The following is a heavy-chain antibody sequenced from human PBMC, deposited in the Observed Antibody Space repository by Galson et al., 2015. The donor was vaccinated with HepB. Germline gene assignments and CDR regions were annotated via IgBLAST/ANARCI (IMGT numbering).Heavy chain of an antibody. CDR2: IIPIFGTA. J-gene: IGHJ5*02. Sequence: SVKVSCKASGGTFSSYAISWVRQAPGQGLEWMGGIIPIFGTANYAQKFQGRVTITADESTSTAYMELSSLRSEDTAVYYCARGHLRFGEPNNWFDPWGQGTLVTVSS. D-gene: IGHD3-10*01. CDR1: GGTFSSYA. V-gene: IGHV1-69*13. CDR3: ARGHLRFGEPNNWFDP.